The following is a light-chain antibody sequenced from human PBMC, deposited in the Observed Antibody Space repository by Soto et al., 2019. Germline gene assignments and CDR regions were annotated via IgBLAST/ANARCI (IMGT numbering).Light chain of an antibody. CDR1: QSITKW. CDR2: DAS. V-gene: IGKV1-5*01. J-gene: IGKJ1*01. CDR3: QQYNGRWT. Sequence: DIQMTQSPSSLSASVGDRVTITCRASQSITKWMAWYQQKPGKAPRLLIYDASSLESGVPSRFSASGSGTEFTLTISSLQPDDFATYYCQQYNGRWTFGQGTKVDIK.